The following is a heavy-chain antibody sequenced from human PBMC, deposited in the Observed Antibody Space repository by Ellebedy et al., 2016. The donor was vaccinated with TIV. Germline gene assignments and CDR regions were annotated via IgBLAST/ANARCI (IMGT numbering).Heavy chain of an antibody. CDR1: GFTAFNFA. D-gene: IGHD2-2*01. V-gene: IGHV3-23*01. CDR3: AKGHTASFFYLFDS. Sequence: PGGSLRLSCEVSGFTAFNFAMSWVRQAPGKGLEWVSAVGGGDDRTFYADAVKGRFTISRDNSKNTVTLQMQSLRAEDTALYYCAKGHTASFFYLFDSWGQGTLVTVSS. CDR2: VGGGDDRT. J-gene: IGHJ5*01.